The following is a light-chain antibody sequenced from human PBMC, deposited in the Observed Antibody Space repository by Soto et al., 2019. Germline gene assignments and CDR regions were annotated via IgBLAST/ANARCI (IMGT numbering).Light chain of an antibody. J-gene: IGKJ2*01. CDR3: QQRSNWVMYT. V-gene: IGKV3-11*01. CDR1: QSVSSY. Sequence: EIVLTQSPATLSLSPGERATLSCRASQSVSSYLAWYQQKPGQAPRLLIYDASNRATGIPARFSGSGSGTDFTLTISSLEPEDFAVYYCQQRSNWVMYTFGQGTKGDIK. CDR2: DAS.